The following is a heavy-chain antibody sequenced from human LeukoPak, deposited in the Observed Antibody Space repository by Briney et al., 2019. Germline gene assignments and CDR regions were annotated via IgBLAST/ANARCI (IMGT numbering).Heavy chain of an antibody. CDR3: ARGGSYDFWSGYRGTPLFDY. CDR1: GYTFTSYD. Sequence: ASVKVSCKASGYTFTSYDINWVRQATGQGLEWMGWMNPNSGDTGYAQKFQGRVTMTRNTSISTAYMELSSLRSEDTAVYYCARGGSYDFWSGYRGTPLFDYWGQGTLVTVSS. CDR2: MNPNSGDT. J-gene: IGHJ4*02. V-gene: IGHV1-8*01. D-gene: IGHD3-3*01.